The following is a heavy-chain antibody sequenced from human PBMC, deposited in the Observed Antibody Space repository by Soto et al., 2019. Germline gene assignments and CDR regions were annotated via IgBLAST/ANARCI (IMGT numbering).Heavy chain of an antibody. J-gene: IGHJ6*02. CDR3: AKAPITIFGVVTHYYYYGMDV. CDR1: GFTFSSYA. V-gene: IGHV3-23*01. CDR2: ISGSGGST. D-gene: IGHD3-3*01. Sequence: EVQLLESGGGLVQPGGSLRLSCAASGFTFSSYAMSWVRQAPGKGLEWVSAISGSGGSTYYADSVKGRFTISIDNSKNTLYLQMNSLRAEDTAVYYCAKAPITIFGVVTHYYYYGMDVWGQGTTVTVSS.